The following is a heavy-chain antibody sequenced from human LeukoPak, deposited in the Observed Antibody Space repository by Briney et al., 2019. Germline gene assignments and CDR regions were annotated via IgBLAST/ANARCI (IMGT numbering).Heavy chain of an antibody. CDR2: ISGSGGST. J-gene: IGHJ5*02. V-gene: IGHV3-23*01. CDR1: GFTFSSYA. D-gene: IGHD3-16*01. CDR3: AKGLGGGNWFDP. Sequence: PGGSLRLSCAASGFTFSSYAMSWVRQAPGKGLEWVSAISGSGGSTYYADSVKGRFTISRDNSKNTLYLQMNSLRAEDTVVYYCAKGLGGGNWFDPWGQGTLVIVSS.